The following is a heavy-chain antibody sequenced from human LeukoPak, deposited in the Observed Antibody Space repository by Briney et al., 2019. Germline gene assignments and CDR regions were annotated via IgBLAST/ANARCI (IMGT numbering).Heavy chain of an antibody. CDR1: GYSITSSSW. V-gene: IGHV4-28*01. Sequence: SETLSLTCAVSGYSITSSSWWGWIRQPPGKGLEWIGYIYHSGTTYYNPSLQSRVTMSVDTSKNQVSLELSSVTAVDTAVYYCARKENVYYYFDYWGQGTLVTVSS. CDR2: IYHSGTT. D-gene: IGHD3-10*01. CDR3: ARKENVYYYFDY. J-gene: IGHJ4*02.